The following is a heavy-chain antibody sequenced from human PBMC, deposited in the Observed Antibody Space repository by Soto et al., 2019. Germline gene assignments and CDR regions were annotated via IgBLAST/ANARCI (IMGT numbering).Heavy chain of an antibody. J-gene: IGHJ4*02. CDR3: ASQLEREPSFDY. CDR2: IYYSGST. V-gene: IGHV4-30-4*01. Sequence: PSETLSLTCTVSGGSISSGDYYWSWIRQPPGKGLEWIGYIYYSGSTYYNPSLKSRVTISVDTSKNQFSLKLSSVTAADTAVYYCASQLEREPSFDYWGQGTLVIVSS. CDR1: GGSISSGDYY. D-gene: IGHD1-1*01.